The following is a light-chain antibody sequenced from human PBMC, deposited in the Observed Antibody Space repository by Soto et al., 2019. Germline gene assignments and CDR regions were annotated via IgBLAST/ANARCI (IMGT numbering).Light chain of an antibody. Sequence: DIVMTQSPDSLAVSLGERATINCKSSQSIFYSSNNKNYLTWYQQKPGPPPKLLIYWASTRESGVSDRFSGSGSGTDFTLTISTLQPDDFATYYCQHYNSYSEAFGQGTKVDIK. J-gene: IGKJ1*01. CDR2: WAS. CDR3: QHYNSYSEA. CDR1: QSIFYSSNNKNY. V-gene: IGKV4-1*01.